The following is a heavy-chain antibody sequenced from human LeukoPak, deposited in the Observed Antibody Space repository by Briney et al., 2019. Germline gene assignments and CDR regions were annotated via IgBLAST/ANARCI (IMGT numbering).Heavy chain of an antibody. CDR3: AKEESFHDKVFDY. CDR1: GFTFDDFA. V-gene: IGHV3-9*01. Sequence: GGSLRLSCAASGFTFDDFAMPWVRQAPGRGLEWVSSINWDSGNKRYADSVKGRFTISRDNAKNSVYLQMNSLRPEDTAFYYCAKEESFHDKVFDYWGQGTLVTVSS. D-gene: IGHD3-9*01. CDR2: INWDSGNK. J-gene: IGHJ4*02.